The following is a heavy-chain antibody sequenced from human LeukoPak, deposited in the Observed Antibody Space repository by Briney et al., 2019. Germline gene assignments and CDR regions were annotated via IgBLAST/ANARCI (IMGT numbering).Heavy chain of an antibody. Sequence: GGSLRLSCAASGFIFSSYTMNWVRQAPGKGLEWVAVIWNDGNNKYYADSVKGRFTISRDNSKNTLYLQMNSLRAADTAVYYCAREYSSSDYYYFYYMDVWGKGTTVTVSS. CDR3: AREYSSSDYYYFYYMDV. V-gene: IGHV3-33*08. CDR1: GFIFSSYT. J-gene: IGHJ6*03. CDR2: IWNDGNNK. D-gene: IGHD6-6*01.